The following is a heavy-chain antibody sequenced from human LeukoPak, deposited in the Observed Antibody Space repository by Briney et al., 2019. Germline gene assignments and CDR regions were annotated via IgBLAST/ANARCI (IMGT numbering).Heavy chain of an antibody. CDR1: GFTFSGYS. CDR3: ARGNSDYDHDY. CDR2: ISTTSRYI. D-gene: IGHD5-12*01. Sequence: PGGSLRLSCAASGFTFSGYSMNCVRQAPGKGLEWVSSISTTSRYIYYADSVKARFTVSRDNATNSLYLQMNSLRAEDTAVYYCARGNSDYDHDYWGQGTLVTVSS. V-gene: IGHV3-21*01. J-gene: IGHJ4*02.